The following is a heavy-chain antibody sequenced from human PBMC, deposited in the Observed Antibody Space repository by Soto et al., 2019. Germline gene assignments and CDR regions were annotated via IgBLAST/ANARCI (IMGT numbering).Heavy chain of an antibody. V-gene: IGHV1-8*01. CDR1: GYTLTSYD. J-gene: IGHJ3*02. CDR3: ARSPMYSGTDDAFDI. Sequence: GASLKVSCKASGYTLTSYDINWVRQATGQGFEWMGWMNPNSGNTGYAQKFQGRVTMTRNTSISTAYMELSSLRSEDTAVYYCARSPMYSGTDDAFDIWGQGTMVTVSS. CDR2: MNPNSGNT. D-gene: IGHD1-26*01.